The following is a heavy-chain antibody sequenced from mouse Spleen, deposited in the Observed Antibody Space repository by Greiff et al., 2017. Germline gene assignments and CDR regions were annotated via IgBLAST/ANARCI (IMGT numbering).Heavy chain of an antibody. D-gene: IGHD2-5*01. CDR2: INYDGSST. CDR3: EREHYNNLHCDY. CDR1: GFTFSDYY. J-gene: IGHJ2*01. V-gene: IGHV5-16*01. Sequence: EVKLMESEGGLVQPGSSMKLSCTASGFTFSDYYMAWVRQVPEKGLEWVANINYDGSSTYYLDSLKSRFIISRDNAKNILYLQMSSQKSEDTATYYCEREHYNNLHCDYWRQGTTLTVSS.